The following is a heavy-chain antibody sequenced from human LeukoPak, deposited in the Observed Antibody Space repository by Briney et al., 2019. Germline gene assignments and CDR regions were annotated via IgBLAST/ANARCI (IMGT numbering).Heavy chain of an antibody. Sequence: SETLSLTCTVSGGSISSYYWSWIRQPPGKGLEWIGEINHSGSTNYNPSLKSRVTISVDTSKNQYSLKLSSVTAADTAVYYCARVERITIFGVVIRSYYYYMDVWGKGTTVTVSS. CDR3: ARVERITIFGVVIRSYYYYMDV. J-gene: IGHJ6*03. D-gene: IGHD3-3*01. CDR2: INHSGST. V-gene: IGHV4-34*01. CDR1: GGSISSYY.